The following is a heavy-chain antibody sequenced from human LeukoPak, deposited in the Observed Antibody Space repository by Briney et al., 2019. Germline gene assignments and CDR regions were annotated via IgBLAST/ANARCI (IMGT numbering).Heavy chain of an antibody. CDR3: ARGGYQLLNWFDP. V-gene: IGHV3-30-3*01. Sequence: GGSLRLSCAASGFTFSSYAIPWVRQAPGKGLEWVAVISYDGSNKYYADSVKGRFTISRDNSKNTVYLQMNSLRAEDTAVYYCARGGYQLLNWFDPWGQGTLVTVSS. CDR1: GFTFSSYA. CDR2: ISYDGSNK. D-gene: IGHD2-2*01. J-gene: IGHJ5*02.